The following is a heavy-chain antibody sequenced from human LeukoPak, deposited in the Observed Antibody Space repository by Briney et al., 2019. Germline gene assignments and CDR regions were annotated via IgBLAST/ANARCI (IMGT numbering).Heavy chain of an antibody. CDR1: GFTVSKSW. D-gene: IGHD2/OR15-2a*01. V-gene: IGHV3-15*01. CDR3: TTYNSRDAFDI. CDR2: IKSKSDGGTT. J-gene: IGHJ3*02. Sequence: GGSLRLCCAASGFTVSKSWMSWVRQAPGKGLEWVGRIKSKSDGGTTDHAAPVKGRFIISRDDSKNTLNLQMNSLKTEDTAVYYCTTYNSRDAFDIWGQGTMVTVSS.